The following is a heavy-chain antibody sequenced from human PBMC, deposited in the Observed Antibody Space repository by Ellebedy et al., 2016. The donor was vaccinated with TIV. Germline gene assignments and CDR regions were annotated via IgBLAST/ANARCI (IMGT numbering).Heavy chain of an antibody. V-gene: IGHV1-18*01. Sequence: ASVKVSXXASGYSFTTYGVSWVRQAPGQGLEWMGWVSTYNGNTNSAQKLQGRVTMTTDTSTTTAYMELRSLRSDDTAVYYCARGGYDFWSGYSPFDYWGQGTLVTVSS. CDR1: GYSFTTYG. J-gene: IGHJ4*02. CDR2: VSTYNGNT. CDR3: ARGGYDFWSGYSPFDY. D-gene: IGHD3-3*01.